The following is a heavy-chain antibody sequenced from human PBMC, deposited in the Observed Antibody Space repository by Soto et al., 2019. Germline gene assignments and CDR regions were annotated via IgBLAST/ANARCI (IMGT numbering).Heavy chain of an antibody. V-gene: IGHV3-21*06. J-gene: IGHJ1*01. CDR2: ISDDSSYI. Sequence: PGGSLRLSCAASGFMFGAYTINWVRQAPGKGLEWLSSISDDSSYIDYADSLRGRFTVSRDNARNSLYLQIDSLGVEDTAVYYCATPYYFNHWGPGTLVTVSS. CDR3: ATPYYFNH. CDR1: GFMFGAYT. D-gene: IGHD3-16*01.